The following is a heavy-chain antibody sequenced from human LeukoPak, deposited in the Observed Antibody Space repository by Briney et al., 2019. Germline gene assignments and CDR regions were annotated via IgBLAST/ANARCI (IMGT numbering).Heavy chain of an antibody. CDR2: INHSGST. CDR3: ARGQVLRGRRDYYYSMDV. D-gene: IGHD5/OR15-5a*01. V-gene: IGHV4-34*01. J-gene: IGHJ6*02. Sequence: PSETLSLTCAVYGGSFSGFYWNWIRPPPGKGLEWIGEINHSGSTNYHPSLKSRVTISVDTSKNQFSLKLSSVTAADTAVYYCARGQVLRGRRDYYYSMDVWGQGTTVTVSS. CDR1: GGSFSGFY.